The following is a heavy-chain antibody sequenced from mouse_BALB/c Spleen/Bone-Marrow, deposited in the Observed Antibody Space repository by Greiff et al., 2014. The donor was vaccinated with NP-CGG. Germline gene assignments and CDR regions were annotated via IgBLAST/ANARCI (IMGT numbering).Heavy chain of an antibody. CDR3: TRGEDY. CDR2: IDPANGNT. CDR1: GFNTKDTF. Sequence: EVQLQQSGAELVKPGASVKLSCTGSGFNTKDTFMHWVKQRPEQGLEWIGRIDPANGNTKYDPKFQGKATITADTSSNTAYLHLTSLTSEDTAVYYCTRGEDYWGQGTTLAVSS. V-gene: IGHV14-3*02. J-gene: IGHJ2*01.